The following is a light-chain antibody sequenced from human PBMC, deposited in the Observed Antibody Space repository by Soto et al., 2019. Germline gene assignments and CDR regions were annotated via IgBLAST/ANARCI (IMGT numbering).Light chain of an antibody. J-gene: IGKJ5*01. CDR1: QDISDV. CDR3: QQFYDLPIT. CDR2: DAS. Sequence: IHMTQSASALSASVGYRVTITCQASQDISDVLNWYQQQKGKAPKLLIYDASKLQTGVPSRFSGRGYGKDFNFTISSLQPDDSGTYYCQQFYDLPITFGQGTRLEIK. V-gene: IGKV1-33*01.